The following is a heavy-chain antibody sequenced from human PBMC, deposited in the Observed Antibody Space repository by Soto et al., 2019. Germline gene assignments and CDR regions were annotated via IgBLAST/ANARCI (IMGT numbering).Heavy chain of an antibody. J-gene: IGHJ6*03. V-gene: IGHV3-21*01. CDR2: ISSSSSYI. CDR3: ARKNLGVVPNTSYYYYYMDV. D-gene: IGHD3-3*01. Sequence: GGSLRLSCAASGFTFSSYSMNWVRQAPGKGLEWVSSISSSSSYIYYADSVKGRFTISRDNAKNSLYLQMNSLRAEDTAVYYCARKNLGVVPNTSYYYYYMDVWGKGTTVTVSS. CDR1: GFTFSSYS.